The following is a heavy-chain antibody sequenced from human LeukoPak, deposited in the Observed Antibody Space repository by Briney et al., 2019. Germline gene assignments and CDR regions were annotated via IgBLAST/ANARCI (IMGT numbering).Heavy chain of an antibody. D-gene: IGHD3-22*01. CDR2: IKSKTDGGTT. J-gene: IGHJ4*02. V-gene: IGHV3-15*01. CDR1: GFTFSNAW. Sequence: SGGSLRLSCAASGFTFSNAWMSRVRQAPGKGLEWVGRIKSKTDGGTTDYAAPVKGRFTISRDDSKNTLYLQMNSLKTEDTAVYYCTTDPNYYDSSGYPHDYWGQGTLVTVSS. CDR3: TTDPNYYDSSGYPHDY.